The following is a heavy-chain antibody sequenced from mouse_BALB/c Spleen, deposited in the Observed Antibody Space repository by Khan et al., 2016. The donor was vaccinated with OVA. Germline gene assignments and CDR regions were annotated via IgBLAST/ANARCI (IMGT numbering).Heavy chain of an antibody. Sequence: EVQLQESGPGLVKPSQSLSLTCTVTGYSITSGYAWNWIRQFPGNKLEWMGYISYSGVTSYTPSLKSRISITRDTSKNQFFLQLTSVTTEDTATYYCARGNYYGYYCDDWGQGTTLTVSS. CDR2: ISYSGVT. CDR1: GYSITSGYA. J-gene: IGHJ2*01. D-gene: IGHD1-1*01. V-gene: IGHV3-2*02. CDR3: ARGNYYGYYCDD.